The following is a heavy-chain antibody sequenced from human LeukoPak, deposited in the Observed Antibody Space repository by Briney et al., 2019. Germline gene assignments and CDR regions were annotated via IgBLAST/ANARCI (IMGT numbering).Heavy chain of an antibody. CDR1: GYTLTELS. CDR3: AAATLSYYYYGMDV. CDR2: FDPEDGET. Sequence: GASVKVSCKVSGYTLTELSMHWVRQAPGKGLEWMGGFDPEDGETIYAQKFQGRVTMTEDTSTDTAYMELSSLRSEDTAVYYCAAATLSYYYYGMDVWGQGTTVTVSS. D-gene: IGHD2-15*01. J-gene: IGHJ6*02. V-gene: IGHV1-24*01.